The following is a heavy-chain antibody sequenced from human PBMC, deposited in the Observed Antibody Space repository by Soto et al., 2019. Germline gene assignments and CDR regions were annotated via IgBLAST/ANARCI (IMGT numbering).Heavy chain of an antibody. CDR1: GGSISSGGYY. Sequence: QVQLQESGPGLVKPSQTLSLTCTVSGGSISSGGYYWSWIRQHPGKGLEWIGYIYYSGSTYYNPSLKSRVTISVETSKNQFSLKRSSVTASYTAVYYCARDRACDILSGYNWFDPWGQGTLVTVSS. D-gene: IGHD3-9*01. CDR3: ARDRACDILSGYNWFDP. CDR2: IYYSGST. V-gene: IGHV4-31*03. J-gene: IGHJ5*02.